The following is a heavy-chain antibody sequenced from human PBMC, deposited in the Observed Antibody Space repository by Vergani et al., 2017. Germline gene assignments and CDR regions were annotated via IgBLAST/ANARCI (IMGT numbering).Heavy chain of an antibody. D-gene: IGHD3-3*01. CDR2: IYPGDSDT. V-gene: IGHV5-51*01. CDR3: ARSVFGVVIISPGFDY. Sequence: EVQLVQSGAEVKKPGESLKISCTGSGYSFTSYWIGWVRQMPGKGLEWMGIIYPGDSDTRYSPSFQGQVTISADKSISTAYLQWSSLKASDTAMYYCARSVFGVVIISPGFDYWGQGTLVTVSS. J-gene: IGHJ4*02. CDR1: GYSFTSYW.